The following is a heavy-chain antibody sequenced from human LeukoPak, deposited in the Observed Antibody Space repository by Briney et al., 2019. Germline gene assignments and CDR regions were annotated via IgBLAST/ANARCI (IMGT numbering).Heavy chain of an antibody. J-gene: IGHJ4*02. CDR3: TNGGPYGGPRSY. Sequence: GGSLRLSCAASGFTFLTYWMSWVRQAPGKGLEWVATIRQDGSEKYYVDSVKGRFTISRDNAKNSLYLQMNSLKTEDTAVYYCTNGGPYGGPRSYWGQGTLVTVSS. V-gene: IGHV3-7*03. D-gene: IGHD4-23*01. CDR2: IRQDGSEK. CDR1: GFTFLTYW.